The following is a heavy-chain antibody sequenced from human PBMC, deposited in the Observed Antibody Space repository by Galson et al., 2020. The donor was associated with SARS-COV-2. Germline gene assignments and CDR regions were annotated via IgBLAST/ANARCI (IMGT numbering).Heavy chain of an antibody. D-gene: IGHD2-15*01. CDR3: AKARSLFXXXXXVIMTEFLQL. CDR1: GFTFSNFG. Sequence: GGSLRLSCAASGFTFSNFGMHCVRQAPGKGLEWMAVISNDGSVKNYADSVKGRITISRDNSKRTLYLQMSSLRGEDTAAYYCAKARSLFXXXXXVIMTEFLQLWGQGTMVTVSS. J-gene: IGHJ1*01. CDR2: ISNDGSVK. V-gene: IGHV3-30*18.